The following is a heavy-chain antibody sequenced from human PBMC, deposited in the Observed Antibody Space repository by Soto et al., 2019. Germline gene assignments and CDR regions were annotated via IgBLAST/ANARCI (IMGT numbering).Heavy chain of an antibody. Sequence: GASVKVSCKASGYKLTSYYIHWARQAHGQGVEWVGIMKPSAGSTSYAQNFQGRVTMTRDTSTSTVYMELRTLRSEDTAVYYCARVPLYSDSSGYYYDHYYGMDVWGQATTVTVSS. CDR3: ARVPLYSDSSGYYYDHYYGMDV. CDR1: GYKLTSYY. D-gene: IGHD3-22*01. V-gene: IGHV1-46*01. CDR2: MKPSAGST. J-gene: IGHJ6*02.